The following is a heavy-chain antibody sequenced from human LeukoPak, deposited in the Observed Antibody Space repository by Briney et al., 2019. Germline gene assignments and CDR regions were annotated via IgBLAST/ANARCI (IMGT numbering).Heavy chain of an antibody. D-gene: IGHD2-2*01. V-gene: IGHV3-33*01. CDR1: GFTFSNYG. J-gene: IGHJ4*02. Sequence: GRSLRLSCAASGFTFSNYGMHWVRQAPGKGLEWVAVIWYDGSRKYYADSVKGRFTIFRDDSKNMLYLQMNSLRGDDTAFYYCARDYCSTTSCLDFWGQGTLVTVFS. CDR3: ARDYCSTTSCLDF. CDR2: IWYDGSRK.